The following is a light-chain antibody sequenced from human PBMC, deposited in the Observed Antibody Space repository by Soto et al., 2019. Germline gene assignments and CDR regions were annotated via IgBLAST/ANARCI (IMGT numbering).Light chain of an antibody. CDR1: SSDGGGYNY. CDR2: EVS. J-gene: IGLJ1*01. CDR3: SSYTSSSIDYV. V-gene: IGLV2-14*01. Sequence: QSVLTQPASVSGCPGQSITISCTGTSSDGGGYNYVSWYQQHPGKAPKLMIYEVSNRPSGVSNRFSGSKSGNTASLTISGLQAEDEADYYCSSYTSSSIDYVFGTGTKVTVL.